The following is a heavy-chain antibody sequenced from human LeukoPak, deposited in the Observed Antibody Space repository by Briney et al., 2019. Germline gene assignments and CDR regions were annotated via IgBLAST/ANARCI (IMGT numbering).Heavy chain of an antibody. CDR1: GGSISSYY. CDR3: ARVGRVGADY. Sequence: SETLSLTCTVSGGSISSYYWSWIRQPPGKGLEWIGYIYYSGSTNYNPSLKSRVTISVDTSKNQFSLKLSSVTAANTAVYYCARVGRVGADYWGQGTLVTVSS. CDR2: IYYSGST. V-gene: IGHV4-59*01. J-gene: IGHJ4*02. D-gene: IGHD1-26*01.